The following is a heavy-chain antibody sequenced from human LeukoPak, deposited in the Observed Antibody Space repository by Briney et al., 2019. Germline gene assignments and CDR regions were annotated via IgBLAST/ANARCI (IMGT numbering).Heavy chain of an antibody. CDR3: ATLPYYYDSSGSYYFDY. CDR2: IRYDGSNK. J-gene: IGHJ4*02. D-gene: IGHD3-22*01. Sequence: GGSLRLSCAASGFTFSSYSMNWVRQAPGKGLEWVAFIRYDGSNKYYADSVKGRFTISRDNSKNTLYLQMNSLRVEDTAVYYCATLPYYYDSSGSYYFDYWGQGTLVTVSS. V-gene: IGHV3-30*02. CDR1: GFTFSSYS.